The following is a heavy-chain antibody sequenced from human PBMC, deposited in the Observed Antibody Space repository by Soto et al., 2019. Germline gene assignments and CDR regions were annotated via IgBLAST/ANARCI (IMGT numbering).Heavy chain of an antibody. V-gene: IGHV1-18*01. Sequence: QVQLVQSGAEVKKPGASVKVSCKASGYSFTTHDITWLRQAPGKGLEWVGGISTDRGDTIYPQNLQGIVTMTTDSSTSTVYMELKSLRSDDTAVYYCARDDLNRGGKYFDYWGQGTLVTVSS. CDR1: GYSFTTHD. D-gene: IGHD2-15*01. J-gene: IGHJ4*02. CDR2: ISTDRGDT. CDR3: ARDDLNRGGKYFDY.